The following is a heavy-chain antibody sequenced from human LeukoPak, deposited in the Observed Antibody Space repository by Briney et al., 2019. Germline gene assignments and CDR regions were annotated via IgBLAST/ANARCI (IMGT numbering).Heavy chain of an antibody. J-gene: IGHJ5*02. CDR1: GGSFSGYY. CDR2: INHSGST. Sequence: SETLSLTCAVYGGSFSGYYWSWIRQPPGKGLEWIGEINHSGSTNYNPSLKSRVTISVDRSKNQFSLKLSSVTAADTAVYYCAREALYSGYGYNWFDPWGQGTLVTVSS. CDR3: AREALYSGYGYNWFDP. D-gene: IGHD5-12*01. V-gene: IGHV4-34*01.